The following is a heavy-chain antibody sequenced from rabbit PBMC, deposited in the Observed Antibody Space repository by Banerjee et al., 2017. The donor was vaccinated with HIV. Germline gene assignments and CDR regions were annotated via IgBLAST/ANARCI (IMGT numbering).Heavy chain of an antibody. D-gene: IGHD8-1*01. J-gene: IGHJ4*01. CDR2: IYAGSSGST. V-gene: IGHV1S40*01. Sequence: QSLEESGGDLVKPGASLTLTCTASGFSFSSSYYMCWVRQAPGKGLEWIACIYAGSSGSTYYASWAKGRFTISKTSSTTVTLQMTSLTAADTATYFCARGVGSSDYGYYFNLWGQGTLVTVS. CDR1: GFSFSSSYY. CDR3: ARGVGSSDYGYYFNL.